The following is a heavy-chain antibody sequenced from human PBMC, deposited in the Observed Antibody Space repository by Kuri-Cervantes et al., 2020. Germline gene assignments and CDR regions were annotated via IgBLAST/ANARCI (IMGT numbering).Heavy chain of an antibody. J-gene: IGHJ6*02. CDR3: ARERIEWELLSGMDV. V-gene: IGHV3-23*01. CDR1: GFTFSSYA. D-gene: IGHD1-26*01. Sequence: GESLKISCAASGFTFSSYAMSWVRQAPGKGLEWVSAISGSGGSTYYADSVKGRFTISRDNSKNTLYLQMNSLSAEDTAVYYCARERIEWELLSGMDVWGQGTTVTVSS. CDR2: ISGSGGST.